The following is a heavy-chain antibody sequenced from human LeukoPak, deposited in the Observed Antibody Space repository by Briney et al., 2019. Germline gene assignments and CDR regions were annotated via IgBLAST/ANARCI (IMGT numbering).Heavy chain of an antibody. D-gene: IGHD3-22*01. J-gene: IGHJ5*02. CDR2: ISSSSNHI. CDR3: AKIWRAGITMIVVALDP. Sequence: SGGSLRLSCAASGFTFSSYSMNWVRQAPGKGLEWVSSISSSSNHIYSADSVKGRFTISRDNSKNTLYLQMNSLRAEDTAVYYCAKIWRAGITMIVVALDPWGQGTLVTVSS. CDR1: GFTFSSYS. V-gene: IGHV3-21*04.